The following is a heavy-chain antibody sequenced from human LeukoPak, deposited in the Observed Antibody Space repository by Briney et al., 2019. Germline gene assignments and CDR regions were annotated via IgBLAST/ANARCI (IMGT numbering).Heavy chain of an antibody. CDR1: GFTFTSYG. CDR2: ISAYNGNT. V-gene: IGHV1-18*01. Sequence: GASVKLSCKASGFTFTSYGISWVRQAPGQGLEWMGWISAYNGNTNYAQKLQGRVTMTTDTSTSTAYMELRSLRSDDTAVYYCARGPLYYDFWSGYYFFDYWGQGTLVTVSP. D-gene: IGHD3-3*01. CDR3: ARGPLYYDFWSGYYFFDY. J-gene: IGHJ4*02.